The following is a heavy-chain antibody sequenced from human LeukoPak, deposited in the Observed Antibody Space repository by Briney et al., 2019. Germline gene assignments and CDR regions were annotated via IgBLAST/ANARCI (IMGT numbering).Heavy chain of an antibody. CDR1: GGSFSGYY. D-gene: IGHD3-3*01. CDR2: INHSGST. Sequence: PSETLSLTCTVYGGSFSGYYWSWIRQPPGKGLEWIGEINHSGSTNYNPSLKSRVTISVDTSKNQFSLKLSSVTAADTAVYYCARLPTYYDFWSGYGGAFDIWGQGTMVTVSS. J-gene: IGHJ3*02. CDR3: ARLPTYYDFWSGYGGAFDI. V-gene: IGHV4-34*01.